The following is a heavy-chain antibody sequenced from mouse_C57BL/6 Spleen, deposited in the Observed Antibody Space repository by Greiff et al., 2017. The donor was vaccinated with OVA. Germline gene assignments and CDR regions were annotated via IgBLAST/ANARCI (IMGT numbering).Heavy chain of an antibody. CDR3: TKGLRVYFDY. V-gene: IGHV14-4*01. CDR1: GFNIKDDY. CDR2: IDPENGDT. D-gene: IGHD1-1*01. Sequence: EVQGVESGAELVRPGASVKLSCTASGFNIKDDYMHWVKQRPEQGLEWIGWIDPENGDTEYASKFQGKATITADTSSNTAYLQLSSLTSEDTAVYYCTKGLRVYFDYWGQGTTLTVSS. J-gene: IGHJ2*01.